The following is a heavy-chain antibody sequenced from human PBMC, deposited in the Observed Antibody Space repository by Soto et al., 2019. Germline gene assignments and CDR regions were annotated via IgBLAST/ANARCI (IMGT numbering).Heavy chain of an antibody. CDR2: ISSSSSYI. J-gene: IGHJ6*02. CDR1: VFTFSSYS. CDR3: AGDLGIAVAGRYYHGIAV. V-gene: IGHV3-21*01. Sequence: GGSLRLSCSASVFTFSSYSMNWVRQAPGKGLEWVSSISSSSSYIYYADSVKGRFTISRDNAKNSLYLQMNSLRAEDTAVYYCAGDLGIAVAGRYYHGIAVSGQGTAVTGS. D-gene: IGHD6-19*01.